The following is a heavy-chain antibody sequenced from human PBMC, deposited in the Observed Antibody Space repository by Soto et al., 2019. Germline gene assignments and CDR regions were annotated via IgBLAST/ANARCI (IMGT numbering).Heavy chain of an antibody. CDR3: VMDTHSPARFDH. CDR1: GDSISSYY. V-gene: IGHV4-59*12. J-gene: IGHJ4*02. CDR2: IYYSGSI. Sequence: SETLSLTCAVSGDSISSYYWTWIRQPPGKGLEWIAYIYYSGSINYNPSLKSRVTISVDKSKNQFSLKLSSVTAADTAVYYCVMDTHSPARFDHWGQGTLVTVSS. D-gene: IGHD5-18*01.